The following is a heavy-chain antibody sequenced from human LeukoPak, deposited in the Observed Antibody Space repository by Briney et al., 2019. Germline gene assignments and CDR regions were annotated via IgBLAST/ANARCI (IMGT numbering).Heavy chain of an antibody. J-gene: IGHJ6*04. CDR2: ISSSGSTI. CDR3: AELGITMIGGV. V-gene: IGHV3-48*03. CDR1: GFTFSSHE. D-gene: IGHD3-10*02. Sequence: GGSLRLSCAASGFTFSSHETNWVRQAPGKGLEWVSYISSSGSTIYYADSVKGRFTISRDNAKNSLYLQMNSLRAEDTAVYYCAELGITMIGGVWGKGTTVTISS.